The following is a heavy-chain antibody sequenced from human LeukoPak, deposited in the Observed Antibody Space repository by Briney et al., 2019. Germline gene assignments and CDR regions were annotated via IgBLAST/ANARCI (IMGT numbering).Heavy chain of an antibody. Sequence: PGGSLRLSCAASGFTFSVYYMSWIRQAPGKGLEWVSYISSSGSTIYYADSVKGRFTISRDNAKNSLYLQMNSLRAEDTAVYYCARDRRLAYCGGDCYPGFDYWGQGTLVTVSS. CDR1: GFTFSVYY. D-gene: IGHD2-21*02. CDR3: ARDRRLAYCGGDCYPGFDY. CDR2: ISSSGSTI. J-gene: IGHJ4*02. V-gene: IGHV3-11*01.